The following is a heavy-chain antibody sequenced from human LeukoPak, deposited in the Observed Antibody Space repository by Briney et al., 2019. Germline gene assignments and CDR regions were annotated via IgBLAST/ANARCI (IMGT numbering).Heavy chain of an antibody. CDR3: ARDVDTATDQINDY. D-gene: IGHD5-18*01. V-gene: IGHV1-18*04. J-gene: IGHJ4*02. CDR1: GYTFTSHG. CDR2: VSTYNGNT. Sequence: ASVKVSCKASGYTFTSHGISWVRQAPGQGLDWMGWVSTYNGNTNYVPKYQGRVTMTTDTSTSTAYMELRSLRSDDTAVYYCARDVDTATDQINDYWGQGTLVTVSS.